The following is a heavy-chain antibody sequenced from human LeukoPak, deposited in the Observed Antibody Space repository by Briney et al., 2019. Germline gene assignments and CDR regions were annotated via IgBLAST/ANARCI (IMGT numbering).Heavy chain of an antibody. Sequence: PGGSLRLSCVVSGFTVSNNYMSWVRLAPGKGLEWVSVIYSGDNTYYADSVKGRFTISRDNSKNTLYLQMNSLRAEDTAVYYCAREASGSFFADWGQGTLVTVSS. CDR3: AREASGSFFAD. CDR1: GFTVSNNY. J-gene: IGHJ4*02. CDR2: IYSGDNT. V-gene: IGHV3-53*01. D-gene: IGHD1-26*01.